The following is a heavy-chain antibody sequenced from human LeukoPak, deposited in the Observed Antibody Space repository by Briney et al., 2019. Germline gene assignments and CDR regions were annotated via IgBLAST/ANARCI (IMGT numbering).Heavy chain of an antibody. CDR3: AGFVADRYNSGAFDI. V-gene: IGHV1-69*05. Sequence: ASVKVSCKASGGTFSNYAISWVRQAPGQGLEWMGGIIPIFGTANYAQKFQGRVTITTDESTSTAYMELSSLRSEDTAVYYCAGFVADRYNSGAFDIWGQGTMVTVSS. D-gene: IGHD5-24*01. CDR2: IIPIFGTA. J-gene: IGHJ3*02. CDR1: GGTFSNYA.